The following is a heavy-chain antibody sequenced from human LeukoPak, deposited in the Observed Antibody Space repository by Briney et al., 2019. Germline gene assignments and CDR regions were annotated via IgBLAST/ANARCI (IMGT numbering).Heavy chain of an antibody. CDR1: GGAISSGDYY. J-gene: IGHJ4*02. CDR2: FYHSGST. CDR3: ARDGGYNYGPLDS. Sequence: PPETLSLTCTVSGGAISSGDYYWSWIRQPPGKGLEWIGFFYHSGSTYYNPSLKNRVSISVDTSKNQFSLNLRSVTAADTALYFCARDGGYNYGPLDSWGQGILVSVSS. D-gene: IGHD5-18*01. V-gene: IGHV4-30-4*01.